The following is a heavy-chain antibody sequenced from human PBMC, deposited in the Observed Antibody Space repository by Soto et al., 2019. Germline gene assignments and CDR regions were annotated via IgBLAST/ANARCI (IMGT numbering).Heavy chain of an antibody. CDR1: GFTFNHYA. Sequence: VHLLESGGGLVQPGGSLRLACTASGFTFNHYAMSWVRQAPGKGLEWVSAVSGRGGSTKYADSVKGRFIISRDNSNSTLYLQMDSLRGEDTAVYYCAKDHLETTVTTPSYWGQGTLVTVSS. D-gene: IGHD4-17*01. V-gene: IGHV3-23*01. J-gene: IGHJ4*02. CDR3: AKDHLETTVTTPSY. CDR2: VSGRGGST.